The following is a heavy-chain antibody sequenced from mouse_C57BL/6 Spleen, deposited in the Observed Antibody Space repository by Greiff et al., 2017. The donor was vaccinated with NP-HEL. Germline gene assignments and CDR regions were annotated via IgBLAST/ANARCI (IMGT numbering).Heavy chain of an antibody. V-gene: IGHV10-1*01. CDR3: VRRAHYYGSSYDYAMDY. CDR1: GFSFNTYA. D-gene: IGHD1-1*01. Sequence: EVQRVESGGGLVQPKGSLKLSCAASGFSFNTYAMNWVRQAPGKGLEWVARIRSKSNNYATYYADSVKDRFTISRDDSESMLYLQMNNLKTEDTARYYCVRRAHYYGSSYDYAMDYWGQGTSVTVSS. J-gene: IGHJ4*01. CDR2: IRSKSNNYAT.